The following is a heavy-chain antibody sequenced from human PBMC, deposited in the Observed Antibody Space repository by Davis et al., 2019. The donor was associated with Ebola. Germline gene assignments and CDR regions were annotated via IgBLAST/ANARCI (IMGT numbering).Heavy chain of an antibody. D-gene: IGHD3-9*01. V-gene: IGHV3-23*01. Sequence: GGSLRLSCATSGFTFGSYAMGWVRQAPGKGLKWVSGISPTGGNTFYADSVEGRFTISRDNSKSTLFLQMNSLRAEDTALYYCAKDTSNIWLDIWGQGTMVTVSS. CDR2: ISPTGGNT. CDR1: GFTFGSYA. CDR3: AKDTSNIWLDI. J-gene: IGHJ3*02.